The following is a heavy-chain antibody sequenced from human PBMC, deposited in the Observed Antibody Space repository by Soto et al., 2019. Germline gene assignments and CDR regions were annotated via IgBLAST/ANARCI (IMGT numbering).Heavy chain of an antibody. CDR3: AKRGILGAQGMAYFDL. CDR2: ITPDGTEQ. Sequence: QVQLMESGGGVVQSGRSLRLSCAASGFTFNTYAMHWVRQAPGKGLEWVAVITPDGTEQYYADSVKGRFTISRDNSKNTLYLQMNSLGLEDMSIYHCAKRGILGAQGMAYFDLWGRGTLVTVSS. D-gene: IGHD1-26*01. CDR1: GFTFNTYA. J-gene: IGHJ2*01. V-gene: IGHV3-30*18.